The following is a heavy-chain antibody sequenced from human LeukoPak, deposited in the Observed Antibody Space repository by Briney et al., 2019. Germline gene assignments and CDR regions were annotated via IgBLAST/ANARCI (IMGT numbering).Heavy chain of an antibody. V-gene: IGHV1-18*01. D-gene: IGHD2-15*01. J-gene: IGHJ5*02. CDR2: TSAYNGNT. CDR1: GYTFTSYG. CDR3: ARDLTALGYCSGGSCRFNWFDP. Sequence: ASVKVSCKASGYTFTSYGISWVRQAPGQGLEWMGWTSAYNGNTNYAQKLQGRVTMTTGTSTSTAYMELRSLRSDDTAVYYCARDLTALGYCSGGSCRFNWFDPWGQGTLVTVSS.